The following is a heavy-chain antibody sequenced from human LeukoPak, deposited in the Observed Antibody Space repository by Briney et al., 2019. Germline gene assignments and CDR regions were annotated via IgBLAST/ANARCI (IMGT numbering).Heavy chain of an antibody. J-gene: IGHJ4*02. V-gene: IGHV1-69*04. CDR3: ARANSGYDYFDY. D-gene: IGHD5-12*01. CDR2: IIPILGIA. CDR1: GGTFSSYA. Sequence: SVEVSCKASGGTFSSYAISWVRQAPGQGLEWMGRIIPILGIANYARKFQGRVTITADKSTSTAYMELSSLRSEDTAVYYCARANSGYDYFDYWGQGTLVTVSS.